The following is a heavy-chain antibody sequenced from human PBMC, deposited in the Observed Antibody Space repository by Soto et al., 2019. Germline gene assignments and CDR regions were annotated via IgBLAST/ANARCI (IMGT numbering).Heavy chain of an antibody. CDR1: GYTFTSYG. CDR2: ISAYNGNT. J-gene: IGHJ6*04. CDR3: ARNIGCSSPSSFLFDYSYYGMAV. D-gene: IGHD2-2*01. V-gene: IGHV1-18*01. Sequence: ASVKVSCKASGYTFTSYGISWVRQAPGQGLEWMGWISAYNGNTNYAQKLQGRVTMTTDTSTSTAYMELRSLRSDDTAVYYCARNIGCSSPSSFLFDYSYYGMAVGGKGPTVTVPS.